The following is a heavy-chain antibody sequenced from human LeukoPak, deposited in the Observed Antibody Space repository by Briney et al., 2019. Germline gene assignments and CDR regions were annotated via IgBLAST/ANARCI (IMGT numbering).Heavy chain of an antibody. CDR2: IRDNGRDT. Sequence: GGSLRLSCAASGFTLSNYWMMHWVRQDPGKGLAWVARIRDNGRDTNYADSVKGRFIVSRDNARNTMYLQMKRLRVEDTAVYYCARSYCSSASCPSRFDYWGQGTLVTVSS. D-gene: IGHD2-2*01. V-gene: IGHV3-74*01. J-gene: IGHJ4*02. CDR1: GFTLSNYW. CDR3: ARSYCSSASCPSRFDY.